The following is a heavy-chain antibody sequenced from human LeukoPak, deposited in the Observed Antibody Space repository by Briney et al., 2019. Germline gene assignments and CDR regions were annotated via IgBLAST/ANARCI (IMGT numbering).Heavy chain of an antibody. CDR1: GGTFSSYA. CDR2: IIPIFGTA. J-gene: IGHJ4*02. D-gene: IGHD5-18*01. CDR3: AREVFSRGYSYGPYYFDY. V-gene: IGHV1-69*13. Sequence: GASVKVSCKASGGTFSSYAISWVRQAPGQGLEWMGGIIPIFGTANYAQKFHGRVTITADESTSPAYMELSSLRSEDTAVYYCAREVFSRGYSYGPYYFDYWGQGALVTVSS.